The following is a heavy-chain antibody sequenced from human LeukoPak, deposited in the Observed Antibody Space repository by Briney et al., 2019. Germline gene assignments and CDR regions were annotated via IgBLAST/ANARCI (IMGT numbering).Heavy chain of an antibody. CDR1: GFTFSSYG. D-gene: IGHD2-21*02. CDR3: ARDYCGGDSYVDY. CDR2: IWYDGSNK. J-gene: IGHJ4*02. V-gene: IGHV3-33*01. Sequence: GRSLRLSCAASGFTFSSYGMHWVRQAPGKGLEWVAVIWYDGSNKYYADSVKGRFTISRDNSKNTLYLQMNSLRAEDTAVYYCARDYCGGDSYVDYWGQGTLVTVSS.